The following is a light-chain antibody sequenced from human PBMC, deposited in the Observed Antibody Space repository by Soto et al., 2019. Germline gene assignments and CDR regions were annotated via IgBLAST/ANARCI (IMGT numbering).Light chain of an antibody. CDR1: SSNIGSKY. V-gene: IGLV1-47*01. CDR3: AAWDAGVSGTA. CDR2: RNN. Sequence: QSVLTQPPSASGTPGQRVTISCSGSSSNIGSKYVYWYQQLPGTAPKLLMYRNNQRPSGVPDRFTGSKSGTSASLAISGLPSEDESDYYCAAWDAGVSGTAFGGGTKLIVL. J-gene: IGLJ2*01.